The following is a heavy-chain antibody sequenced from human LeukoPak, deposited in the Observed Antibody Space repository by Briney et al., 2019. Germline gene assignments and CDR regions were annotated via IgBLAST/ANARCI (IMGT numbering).Heavy chain of an antibody. CDR2: ISYDGSNK. Sequence: GGSLRLSCAASGFTFSNYGMDWVRQAPGKGLEWVALISYDGSNKYFADSVKGRFTISRDNSKNTLYLQMQSRRGEYTAVYYCSVENVAAAGRYFGYWGQGTLVTVSS. V-gene: IGHV3-30*03. CDR1: GFTFSNYG. D-gene: IGHD6-13*01. J-gene: IGHJ4*02. CDR3: SVENVAAAGRYFGY.